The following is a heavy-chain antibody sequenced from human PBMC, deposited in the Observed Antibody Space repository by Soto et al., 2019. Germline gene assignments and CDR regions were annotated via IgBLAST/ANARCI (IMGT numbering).Heavy chain of an antibody. J-gene: IGHJ2*01. CDR2: INDRGSI. CDR1: GGSFSGYY. Sequence: QVQLQQWGAGPLRPLETLSLTCGVSGGSFSGYYWAWIRQSPGKGLEWIGEINDRGSINYNPSLKSRVSISVDTSKTHYPLQLMSVTAADTAVYYCARESHDILTGPPWVWYFDLWGRGTLVTVSS. V-gene: IGHV4-34*01. CDR3: ARESHDILTGPPWVWYFDL. D-gene: IGHD3-9*01.